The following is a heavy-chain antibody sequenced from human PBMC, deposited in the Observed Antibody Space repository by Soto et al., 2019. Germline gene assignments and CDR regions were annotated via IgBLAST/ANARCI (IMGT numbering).Heavy chain of an antibody. D-gene: IGHD6-19*01. V-gene: IGHV3-33*01. CDR2: IWDDGSNK. CDR1: GFTFSTYG. Sequence: PGGSLRVSCAASGFTFSTYGMHWVRQAPGKGLEWVAVIWDDGSNKYYADSVKGRFTISRDNSKNTLYLQMNSLRAEDTAVYYCAREYSSGRPYFDYWGQGTLVTVSS. J-gene: IGHJ4*02. CDR3: AREYSSGRPYFDY.